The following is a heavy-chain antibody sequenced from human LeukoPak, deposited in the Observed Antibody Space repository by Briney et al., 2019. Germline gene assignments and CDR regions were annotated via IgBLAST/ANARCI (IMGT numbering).Heavy chain of an antibody. CDR1: GFTVSSNY. Sequence: GGSLRLSCAASGFTVSSNYMSWVRQAPGKGLVWVSRIKGDGSSTSYADSVKGRFTISRDNAKNTLYLLMNSLRAEDTGVYYCARDSEGPSDYWGQGTLVTVSS. V-gene: IGHV3-74*01. CDR2: IKGDGSST. J-gene: IGHJ4*02. CDR3: ARDSEGPSDY.